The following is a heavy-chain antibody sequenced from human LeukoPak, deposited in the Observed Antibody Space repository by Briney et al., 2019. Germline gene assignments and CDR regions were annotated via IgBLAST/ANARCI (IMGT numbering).Heavy chain of an antibody. CDR3: AREPIVAIRTYWFDP. V-gene: IGHV3-74*01. J-gene: IGHJ5*02. D-gene: IGHD3-22*01. CDR1: GFSFHYYW. Sequence: GGSLRLSCAASGFSFHYYWMHWVRQAPGKGLEWVSRIDTDGKNSEHAVSVKGRFIISRDNAKNTLYLQMNSLRVEDTAVYYRAREPIVAIRTYWFDPWGQGTLVTVSS. CDR2: IDTDGKNS.